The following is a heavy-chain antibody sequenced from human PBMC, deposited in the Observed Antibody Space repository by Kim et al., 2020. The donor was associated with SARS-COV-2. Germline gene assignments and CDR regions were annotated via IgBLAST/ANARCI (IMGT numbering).Heavy chain of an antibody. D-gene: IGHD3-16*02. J-gene: IGHJ6*02. V-gene: IGHV4-34*01. Sequence: SETLSLTCAVYGGSFSGYYWSWIRQPPGKGLEWIGEINHSGSTNYNPSLKSRVTISVDTSKNQFSLKLSSVTAADTAVYYCARTPGGSYRKNYYYGMDVWGQGTTVTVSS. CDR3: ARTPGGSYRKNYYYGMDV. CDR2: INHSGST. CDR1: GGSFSGYY.